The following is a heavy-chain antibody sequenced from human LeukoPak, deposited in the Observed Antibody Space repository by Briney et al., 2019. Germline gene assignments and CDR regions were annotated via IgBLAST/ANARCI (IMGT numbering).Heavy chain of an antibody. CDR1: GGSISSYY. CDR2: IYYSGST. Sequence: SETLSLTCTVSGGSISSYYWSWIRQPPGKGLEWIGYIYYSGSTNYNPSLKSRVTISVDTSKNRFSLKLSSVTAADTAVYYCARDPLGGEFDPWGQGTLVTVSS. V-gene: IGHV4-59*01. D-gene: IGHD7-27*01. J-gene: IGHJ5*02. CDR3: ARDPLGGEFDP.